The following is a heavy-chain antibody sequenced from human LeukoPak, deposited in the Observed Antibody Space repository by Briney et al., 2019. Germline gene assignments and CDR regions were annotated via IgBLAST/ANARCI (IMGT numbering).Heavy chain of an antibody. CDR2: SGSTT. D-gene: IGHD4-17*01. Sequence: GGSLRLSCAASGFIFSNYAMTWVRQAPGKGLGWVSSSGSTTDYSDSVKGRFTISRDNSKNTLYLQMNSLRADDTAVYYCTRDSSYGDYSTAFDYWGQGALVTVSS. V-gene: IGHV3-23*01. CDR3: TRDSSYGDYSTAFDY. CDR1: GFIFSNYA. J-gene: IGHJ4*02.